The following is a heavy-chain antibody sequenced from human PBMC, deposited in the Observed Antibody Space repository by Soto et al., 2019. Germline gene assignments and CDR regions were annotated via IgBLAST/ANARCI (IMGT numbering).Heavy chain of an antibody. CDR1: GVSIRSYY. CDR3: GRGLASGLCKYFDY. J-gene: IGHJ4*02. D-gene: IGHD6-19*01. CDR2: IYYSGST. Sequence: SDTLSLTCTVVGVSIRSYYWSWIAQPPGKGLEWIGYIYYSGSTNYNPSLKSRVTISVDTSKNQFSLKLSSVTAADTAVYYCGRGLASGLCKYFDYWSQGTLVTVS. V-gene: IGHV4-59*01.